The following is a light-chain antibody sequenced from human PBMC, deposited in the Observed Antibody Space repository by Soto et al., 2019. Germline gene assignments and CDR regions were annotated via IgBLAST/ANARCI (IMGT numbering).Light chain of an antibody. CDR1: SSDVGRYNY. Sequence: QSVLTQPASVSGSPGQSITISCTGTSSDVGRYNYVSWYQQHPGKAPKLMIYEVSNRPSGVSNRSSGSKSANTASLTISGLQAEDEADYYCSSYKSSNTPYVFGTGTKVTVL. CDR3: SSYKSSNTPYV. J-gene: IGLJ1*01. V-gene: IGLV2-14*01. CDR2: EVS.